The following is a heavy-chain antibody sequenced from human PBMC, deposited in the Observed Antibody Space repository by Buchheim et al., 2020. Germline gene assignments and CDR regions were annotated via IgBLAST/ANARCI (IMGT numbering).Heavy chain of an antibody. CDR1: GGSISSSSYY. CDR2: IYYSGST. CDR3: ARHTSSYSSSWYGEGAFDY. V-gene: IGHV4-39*01. J-gene: IGHJ4*02. Sequence: QLQLQESGPGLVKPSETLSLTCTVSGGSISSSSYYWGWIRQPPGKGLEWIGSIYYSGSTYYNPSLKSRVTISVDTSKNQFSLKLSSVTAADTAVYYCARHTSSYSSSWYGEGAFDYWGQGTL. D-gene: IGHD6-13*01.